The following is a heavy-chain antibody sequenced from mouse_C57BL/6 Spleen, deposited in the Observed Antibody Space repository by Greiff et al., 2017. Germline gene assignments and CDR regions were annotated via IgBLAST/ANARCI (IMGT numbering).Heavy chain of an antibody. CDR3: TRDNYGSSYDY. J-gene: IGHJ2*01. D-gene: IGHD1-1*01. CDR1: GFTFSSYA. Sequence: EVMLVESGEGFVKPGGSLKLSCAASGFTFSSYAMSWVRQTPEKRLAWVAYISSGGDYIYYADTVKGRFTISRDNARNTLYLQMSSLKSEDTAMYYCTRDNYGSSYDYWGQGTTLTVSS. V-gene: IGHV5-9-1*02. CDR2: ISSGGDYI.